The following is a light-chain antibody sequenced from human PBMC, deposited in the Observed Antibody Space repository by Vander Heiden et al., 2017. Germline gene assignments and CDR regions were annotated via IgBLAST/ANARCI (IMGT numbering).Light chain of an antibody. V-gene: IGKV1-8*01. CDR2: AAS. CDR3: QQYYRYPRT. J-gene: IGKJ1*01. CDR1: QGISRY. Sequence: AVRMTQSPSSFSASTGDSVTITCRASQGISRYLAWYQQTPGKAPKLLIHAASTLQSGVPSRFSGSGSGTDFTLTISCLQSEDFATYSCQQYYRYPRTFGQGTKVEIK.